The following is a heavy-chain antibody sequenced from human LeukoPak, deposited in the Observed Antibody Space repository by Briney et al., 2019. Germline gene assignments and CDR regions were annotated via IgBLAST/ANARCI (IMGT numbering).Heavy chain of an antibody. J-gene: IGHJ5*02. D-gene: IGHD5-18*01. CDR1: GFTFSSYG. Sequence: GGTLRLSCAASGFTFSSYGLSWVRQAPGKGLEWVSGITGSGDSTFYADSVKGRFTISRDNSKNTLYLQMNSLRADDTAVYYCGRDGRLIQSWFDPWGQGTLVTASS. CDR3: GRDGRLIQSWFDP. V-gene: IGHV3-23*01. CDR2: ITGSGDST.